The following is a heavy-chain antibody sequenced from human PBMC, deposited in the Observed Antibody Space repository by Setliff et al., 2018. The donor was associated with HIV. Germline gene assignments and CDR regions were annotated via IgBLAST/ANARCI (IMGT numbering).Heavy chain of an antibody. Sequence: GGSLRLSCAASGFTVSSNYMSWVRQAPGKGQEWVSVIYSDGSTYYADSVKGRFTISRDNSKHTLYLQMNSLRAEDTAVYYCARSPYYYDSGGYPPDYWGQGTLVTVSS. CDR1: GFTVSSNY. D-gene: IGHD3-22*01. CDR3: ARSPYYYDSGGYPPDY. V-gene: IGHV3-53*01. CDR2: IYSDGST. J-gene: IGHJ4*02.